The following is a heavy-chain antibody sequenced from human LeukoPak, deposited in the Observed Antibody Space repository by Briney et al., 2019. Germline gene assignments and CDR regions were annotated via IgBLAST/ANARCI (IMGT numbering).Heavy chain of an antibody. J-gene: IGHJ4*02. CDR2: IYYSGST. CDR3: ARWGYYYDSSGYIDY. D-gene: IGHD3-22*01. V-gene: IGHV4-39*01. Sequence: SETLSLTCTVSGGSISSCYWGWIRQPPGKGLEWIGSIYYSGSTYYNPSLKSRVTISVDTSKNQFSLKLSSVTAADTAVYYCARWGYYYDSSGYIDYWGQGTLVTVSS. CDR1: GGSISSCY.